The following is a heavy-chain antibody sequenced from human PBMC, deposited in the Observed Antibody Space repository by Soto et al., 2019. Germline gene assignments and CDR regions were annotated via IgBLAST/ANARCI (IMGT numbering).Heavy chain of an antibody. Sequence: SETLSLTCTVSGGSISSGGYYWSWIRQHPGKGLEWIGYIYYSGSTYYNPSLKSRVTISVDTSKNQFSLKLSSVTAADTAVYYCARYRGGHIVVVPAAVNGMDVWGQGTTVTVSS. V-gene: IGHV4-31*03. CDR1: GGSISSGGYY. CDR3: ARYRGGHIVVVPAAVNGMDV. D-gene: IGHD2-2*01. CDR2: IYYSGST. J-gene: IGHJ6*02.